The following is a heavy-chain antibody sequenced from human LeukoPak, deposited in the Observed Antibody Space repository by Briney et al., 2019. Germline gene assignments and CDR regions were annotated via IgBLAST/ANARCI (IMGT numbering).Heavy chain of an antibody. Sequence: SETLSLTCTVSGGSIITSSYFWGWVRQPPGKGLEWIGSIYYSGSTYYNPSLKSRVTISVDTSKNQFSLKLTSVTAADAAVYYCAREAYCSGGSCYSGYFDSWGQGTLVTVSS. CDR2: IYYSGST. J-gene: IGHJ4*02. D-gene: IGHD2-15*01. CDR3: AREAYCSGGSCYSGYFDS. CDR1: GGSIITSSYF. V-gene: IGHV4-39*07.